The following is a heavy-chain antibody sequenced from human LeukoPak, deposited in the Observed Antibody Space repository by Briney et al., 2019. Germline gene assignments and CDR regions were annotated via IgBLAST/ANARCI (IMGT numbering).Heavy chain of an antibody. J-gene: IGHJ5*02. V-gene: IGHV4-59*08. Sequence: SETLSLTCTVSGGSISSYYWSWIRQPPGKGLEWIGYIYYSGSTNYNPSLKSRVTISVDTSKNQFSLKLSSVTAADTAVYYCARQGLSYDIWSGYKFFDPWGQGTLVTVSS. CDR2: IYYSGST. D-gene: IGHD3-3*01. CDR1: GGSISSYY. CDR3: ARQGLSYDIWSGYKFFDP.